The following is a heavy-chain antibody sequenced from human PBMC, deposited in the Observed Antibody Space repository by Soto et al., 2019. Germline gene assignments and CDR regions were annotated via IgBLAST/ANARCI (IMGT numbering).Heavy chain of an antibody. D-gene: IGHD2-2*01. Sequence: ASVKVSCKASGHTFTSYGISLVRQAPGQGLEWMGWISAYNGNTNYAQKLQGRVTMTTDTSTSTAYMELRSLRAEDTAVYYCARHHHYCISTSCYGGGLDYWGQGTLVTVSS. J-gene: IGHJ4*02. V-gene: IGHV1-18*01. CDR1: GHTFTSYG. CDR2: ISAYNGNT. CDR3: ARHHHYCISTSCYGGGLDY.